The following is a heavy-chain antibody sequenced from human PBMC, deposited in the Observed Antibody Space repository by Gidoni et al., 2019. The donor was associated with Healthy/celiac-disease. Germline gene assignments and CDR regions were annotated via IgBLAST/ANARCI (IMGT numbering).Heavy chain of an antibody. V-gene: IGHV3-66*02. CDR1: GFPVSCNY. CDR2: IYRGGST. J-gene: IGHJ3*02. CDR3: ARVRPDIFAFDI. D-gene: IGHD3-9*01. Sequence: EVQLVESGGGLVQPGGSLRLSCAGAGFPVSCNYMSWVRQAPGKGLECVSVIYRGGSTDYAYSVKGRFTISRDNSKNTLYLQMNSLRAEDTAVYYCARVRPDIFAFDIWGQGTMVTVSS.